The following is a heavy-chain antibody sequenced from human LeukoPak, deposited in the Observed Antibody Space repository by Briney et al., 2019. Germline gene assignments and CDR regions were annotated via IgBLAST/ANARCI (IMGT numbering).Heavy chain of an antibody. J-gene: IGHJ3*02. D-gene: IGHD3-22*01. CDR2: FDPEDGET. CDR3: ARVPSPMYYYDSSGYDNAFDI. Sequence: ASVKVSCKVSGYTLTELSMHWVRQAPGKGLEWMGGFDPEDGETIYAQKFQGRVTMTEDTSTDTAYMELRSLRSDDTAVYYCARVPSPMYYYDSSGYDNAFDIRGQGTMVTVSS. V-gene: IGHV1-24*01. CDR1: GYTLTELS.